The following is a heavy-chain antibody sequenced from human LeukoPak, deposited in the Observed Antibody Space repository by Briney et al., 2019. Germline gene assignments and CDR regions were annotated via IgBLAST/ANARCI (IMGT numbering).Heavy chain of an antibody. J-gene: IGHJ4*02. Sequence: ASVKVSCTASGYTFTSYGISWVRQAPGQGLEWMGWISAYNGNTNYAQKLQGRVTMTTDTSTSTAYMELRSLRSDDTAVYYCARDRSYYYDSSGYYPLDYWGQGTLVTVSS. CDR3: ARDRSYYYDSSGYYPLDY. V-gene: IGHV1-18*01. CDR1: GYTFTSYG. D-gene: IGHD3-22*01. CDR2: ISAYNGNT.